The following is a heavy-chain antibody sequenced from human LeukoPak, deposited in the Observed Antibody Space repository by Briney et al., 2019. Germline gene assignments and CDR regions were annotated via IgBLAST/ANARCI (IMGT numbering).Heavy chain of an antibody. CDR3: AGGDSSSGGYFEGFDY. D-gene: IGHD6-6*01. CDR2: INHSGST. Sequence: PSETLSLTCAIYGGSFSGYYWSWIRQPPGKGLEWIGEINHSGSTNYNPSLKSRVTISVDTSKNQFSLKLSSVTAADTAVYYCAGGDSSSGGYFEGFDYWGQGTLVTVSS. CDR1: GGSFSGYY. J-gene: IGHJ4*02. V-gene: IGHV4-34*01.